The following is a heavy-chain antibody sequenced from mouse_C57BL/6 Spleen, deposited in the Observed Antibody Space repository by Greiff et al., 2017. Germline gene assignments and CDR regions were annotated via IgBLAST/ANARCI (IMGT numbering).Heavy chain of an antibody. CDR2: IDPETGGT. J-gene: IGHJ2*01. CDR1: GYTFTDYE. Sequence: QVQLQQSGAELVRPGASVTLSCKASGYTFTDYEMHWVKQTPVHGLEWIGAIDPETGGTAYNQKFKGKAILTADKSSSTAYMELRSLISEDSAVYYCTSERITTVVGYWGQGTTLTVSS. D-gene: IGHD1-1*01. CDR3: TSERITTVVGY. V-gene: IGHV1-15*01.